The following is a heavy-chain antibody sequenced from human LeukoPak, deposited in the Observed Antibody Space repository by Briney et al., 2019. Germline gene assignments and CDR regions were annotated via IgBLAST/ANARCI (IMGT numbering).Heavy chain of an antibody. Sequence: SETLSLTCAVYGGSFSGDYWSWVRQPPGKGLEWIGEINHSGSTNENPSLKSRVTISVDTSKNQLSLKLSSVTAADTAVYYCATPYGMDVWGQGTTVTVSS. CDR1: GGSFSGDY. J-gene: IGHJ6*02. CDR2: INHSGST. V-gene: IGHV4-34*01. CDR3: ATPYGMDV.